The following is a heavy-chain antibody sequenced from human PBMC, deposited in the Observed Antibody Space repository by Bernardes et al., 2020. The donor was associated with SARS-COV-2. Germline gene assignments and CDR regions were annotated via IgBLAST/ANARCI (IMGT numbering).Heavy chain of an antibody. D-gene: IGHD6-19*01. CDR1: GYTLIELS. Sequence: ASVKVSCKVSGYTLIELSMHWVRQAPGKGLEWMGGFDPEDGETIYAQKFQGRVTMTEDTSTDTAYMELSSLRSEDTAVYYCATGPAVAGTMEWFDPWGQGTLVTVSS. V-gene: IGHV1-24*01. CDR2: FDPEDGET. J-gene: IGHJ5*02. CDR3: ATGPAVAGTMEWFDP.